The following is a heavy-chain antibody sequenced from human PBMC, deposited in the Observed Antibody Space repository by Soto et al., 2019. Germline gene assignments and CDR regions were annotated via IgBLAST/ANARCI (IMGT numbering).Heavy chain of an antibody. J-gene: IGHJ4*02. Sequence: QLHLVQSGAAVKEPGASVKVSCKASGYTFTSYAISWVRQAPGQGLEWMGWLSAYNGNTNYAQNLQGRVTVTTDTSTDTAYMELRSLRSDDTAVYYCATVVGAVPYWGQGTLVTVSS. D-gene: IGHD1-26*01. CDR1: GYTFTSYA. V-gene: IGHV1-18*01. CDR2: LSAYNGNT. CDR3: ATVVGAVPY.